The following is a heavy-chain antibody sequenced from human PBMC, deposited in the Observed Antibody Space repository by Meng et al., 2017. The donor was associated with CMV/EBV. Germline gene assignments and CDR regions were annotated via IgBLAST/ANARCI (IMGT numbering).Heavy chain of an antibody. CDR2: ISAYNGNT. D-gene: IGHD3-16*01. V-gene: IGHV1-18*01. CDR3: ARDLGRGRWFDP. CDR1: GYTFTSYG. J-gene: IGHJ5*02. Sequence: ASVNASCKASGYTFTSYGISWVRQAPGQGLEWMGWISAYNGNTNYAQKLQGRVTMTTDTSTSTAYMELRSLRSDDTAVYYCARDLGRGRWFDPWGQGTLVTVSS.